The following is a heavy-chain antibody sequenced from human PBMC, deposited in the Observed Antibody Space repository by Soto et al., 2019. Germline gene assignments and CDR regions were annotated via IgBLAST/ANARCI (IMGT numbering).Heavy chain of an antibody. V-gene: IGHV1-18*04. CDR1: GYTFTSYG. Sequence: ASVKVSCKASGYTFTSYGISWVRQAPGQGLEWMGWISAYNGNTNYAQKLQGRVTMTTDTSTSTAYMELRSLRSDDTAVYYCTIPSYRARHAFDIWGQGTMVTGS. D-gene: IGHD1-26*01. CDR3: TIPSYRARHAFDI. CDR2: ISAYNGNT. J-gene: IGHJ3*02.